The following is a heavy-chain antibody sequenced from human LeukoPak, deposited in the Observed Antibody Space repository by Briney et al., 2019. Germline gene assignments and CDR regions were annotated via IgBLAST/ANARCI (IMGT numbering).Heavy chain of an antibody. CDR3: ARSMGYSYGYDWFDP. V-gene: IGHV1-69*05. D-gene: IGHD5-18*01. CDR1: GGTFSSYA. CDR2: IIPTFGTA. J-gene: IGHJ5*02. Sequence: SVKVSCKASGGTFSSYAISWVRQAPGQGLEWMGGIIPTFGTANYAQKFQGRVTITTDESTSTAYMELSSLRSEDTAVYYCARSMGYSYGYDWFDPWGQGTLVTVSS.